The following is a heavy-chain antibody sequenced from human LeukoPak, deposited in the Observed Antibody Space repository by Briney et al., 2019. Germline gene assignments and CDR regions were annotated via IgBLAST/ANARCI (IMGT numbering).Heavy chain of an antibody. CDR2: INHENGEE. V-gene: IGHV1-24*01. J-gene: IGHJ4*02. CDR1: GYSLSELL. D-gene: IGHD2-15*01. CDR3: TTEGDYSLDY. Sequence: ASVKVSCKVSGYSLSELLIDWVRQPLGKGLEWMACINHENGEEVSAQNFQGRVTAAKDTSTDTAYMELSGLKSDDSAIYYCTTEGDYSLDYWGQGTLVIVSS.